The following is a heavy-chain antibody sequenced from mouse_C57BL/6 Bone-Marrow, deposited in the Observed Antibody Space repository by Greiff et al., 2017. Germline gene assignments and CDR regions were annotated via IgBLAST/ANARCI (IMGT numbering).Heavy chain of an antibody. Sequence: QVQLKESGAELVRPGASVTLSCKASGYTFTDYEMHWVKQTPVHGLEWIGAIDPETGGTAYNQKFKGKAILTADKSSSTAYMELRSLTSEDSAVYYCTRDGSTEGVFDYWGQGTTLTVSS. CDR2: IDPETGGT. V-gene: IGHV1-15*01. D-gene: IGHD1-1*01. CDR3: TRDGSTEGVFDY. CDR1: GYTFTDYE. J-gene: IGHJ2*01.